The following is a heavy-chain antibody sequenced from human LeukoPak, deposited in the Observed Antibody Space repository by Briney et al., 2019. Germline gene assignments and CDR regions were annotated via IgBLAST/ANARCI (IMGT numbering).Heavy chain of an antibody. Sequence: ASVKVSCKASGYTFTGYYMHWVRQAPGQGLEWMGWINPNSGGTNYAQKFQGRVTMTRDTSISTAYMELSRLRSDDTAVYYCATDLGYRSSTSCPMDYWGQGTLVTVSS. D-gene: IGHD2-2*01. CDR1: GYTFTGYY. CDR3: ATDLGYRSSTSCPMDY. V-gene: IGHV1-2*02. J-gene: IGHJ4*02. CDR2: INPNSGGT.